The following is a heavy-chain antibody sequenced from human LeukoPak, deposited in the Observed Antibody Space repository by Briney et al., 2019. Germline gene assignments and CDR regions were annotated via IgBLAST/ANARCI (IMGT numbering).Heavy chain of an antibody. J-gene: IGHJ4*02. CDR3: AGDLVGGDY. V-gene: IGHV3-7*01. D-gene: IGHD3-16*01. Sequence: PGGSLRLSCAASGFTFSSYWMSWVRQAPGKGLEWVANIKQDGNKKYYVDSVKGRFTISRDNAKNSLYLQMKSLRAEDTAVYYCAGDLVGGDYWGQGTLVTVSS. CDR2: IKQDGNKK. CDR1: GFTFSSYW.